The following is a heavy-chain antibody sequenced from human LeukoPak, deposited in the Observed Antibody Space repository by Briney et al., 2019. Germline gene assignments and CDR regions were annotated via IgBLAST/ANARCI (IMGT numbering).Heavy chain of an antibody. Sequence: PSETLSLTCAVHGGSFSGYYWSWIRQPPGKGLEWIGEINHSGSTNYNPSLKSRVTISVDTSKNQFSLKLSSVTAADTAVYYCASADRDSSSWYYFDYWGQGTLVTVSS. D-gene: IGHD6-13*01. CDR1: GGSFSGYY. CDR3: ASADRDSSSWYYFDY. J-gene: IGHJ4*02. CDR2: INHSGST. V-gene: IGHV4-34*01.